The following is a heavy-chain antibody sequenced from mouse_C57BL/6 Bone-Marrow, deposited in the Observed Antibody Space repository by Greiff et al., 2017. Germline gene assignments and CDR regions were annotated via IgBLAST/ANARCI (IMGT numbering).Heavy chain of an antibody. CDR3: ARNYYGSSRDY. CDR1: GFTFSDYG. V-gene: IGHV5-17*01. J-gene: IGHJ2*01. Sequence: EVMLVESGGGLVKPGGSLKLSCAASGFTFSDYGMHWVRQAPEKGLEWVAYISSGSSTIYYADTVKGRFPISRDNAKKTLFLQMTSLRSEDTAMYYCARNYYGSSRDYWGQGTTLTVSS. D-gene: IGHD1-1*01. CDR2: ISSGSSTI.